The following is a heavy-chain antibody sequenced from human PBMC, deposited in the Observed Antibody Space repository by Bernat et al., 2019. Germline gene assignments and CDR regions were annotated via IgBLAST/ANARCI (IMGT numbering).Heavy chain of an antibody. J-gene: IGHJ4*02. CDR1: GFTFSSYA. CDR2: ISYDGSNK. CDR3: ARPNMITFGGVIATGFDY. V-gene: IGHV3-30-3*01. Sequence: QVQLVESGGGVVQPGRSLRLSCAASGFTFSSYAMHWVRQAPGKGLEWVAVISYDGSNKYCADSVKGRFTISRDNSKNTLYLQMNSLRAEDTAVYYCARPNMITFGGVIATGFDYWGQGTLVTVSS. D-gene: IGHD3-16*02.